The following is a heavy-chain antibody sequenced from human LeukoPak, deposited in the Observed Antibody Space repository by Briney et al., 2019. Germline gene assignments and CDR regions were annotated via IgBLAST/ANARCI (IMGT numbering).Heavy chain of an antibody. V-gene: IGHV4-38-2*01. CDR3: GRYGDIFDL. CDR2: IYHNGNT. J-gene: IGHJ2*01. D-gene: IGHD4-17*01. Sequence: PSETLSLTCAVSGYSIRSGYHWGWIRQPPGKGLEWIGYIYHNGNTNYNPFLKSRLTISVDTSKNQFSLKLKSVTVADTAVYYCGRYGDIFDLWGPGTAVTVSS. CDR1: GYSIRSGYH.